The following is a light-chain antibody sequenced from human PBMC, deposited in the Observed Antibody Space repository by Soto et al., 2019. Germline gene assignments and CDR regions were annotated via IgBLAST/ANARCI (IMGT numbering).Light chain of an antibody. V-gene: IGKV3-11*01. J-gene: IGKJ4*01. CDR3: QQRSNWPLHT. Sequence: EIVLTQSPATLSLSPGERATLSCRASQSVSNYLAWYQQKPGQAPRLLIYDASNSSTGIPARFSGSGSGTDFTLTISSLEPEDFAVYYCQQRSNWPLHTFGGGTKVEIK. CDR1: QSVSNY. CDR2: DAS.